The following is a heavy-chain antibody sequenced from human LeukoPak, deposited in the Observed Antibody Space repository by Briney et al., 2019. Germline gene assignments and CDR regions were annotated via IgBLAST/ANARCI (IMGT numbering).Heavy chain of an antibody. J-gene: IGHJ5*02. CDR2: ISADNGNT. D-gene: IGHD3-3*01. CDR1: GYTFISYG. Sequence: GASVKVSCKASGYTFISYGISWVRQAPGQGLEWMGWISADNGNTNYAQKLQGRVTMTTDTSTSTAYMELRSLRSDDTAVYYCATHDFWSGYYMFDPWGQGTLVTVSS. V-gene: IGHV1-18*01. CDR3: ATHDFWSGYYMFDP.